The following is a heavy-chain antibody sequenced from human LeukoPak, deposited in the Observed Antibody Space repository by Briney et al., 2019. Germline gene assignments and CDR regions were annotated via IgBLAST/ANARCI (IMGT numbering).Heavy chain of an antibody. J-gene: IGHJ3*02. CDR2: ISGSGGST. Sequence: GGSLRLSCTASGFTFSSYAMSWVRQPPGRGLEWVSAISGSGGSTYYADYVKGRFTISRDKSKNTLYLQMNRLRAEYTAVYYCAKVNSAWYTDAFDIWGQGTMVTVSS. V-gene: IGHV3-23*01. CDR3: AKVNSAWYTDAFDI. D-gene: IGHD6-19*01. CDR1: GFTFSSYA.